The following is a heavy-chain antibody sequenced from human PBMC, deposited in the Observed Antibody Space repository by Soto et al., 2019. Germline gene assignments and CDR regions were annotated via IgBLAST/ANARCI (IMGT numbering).Heavy chain of an antibody. CDR3: TRDPGVVVAATIPDPHY. D-gene: IGHD2-15*01. J-gene: IGHJ4*02. Sequence: GGSLRLSCTASGFTFGDYAMSWFRQAPGKGLEWVGFIRSKAYGGTTEYAASVKGRFTISRDDSKSIAYLQMNSLKTEDTAVYYCTRDPGVVVAATIPDPHYWGQGTLVTVSS. CDR2: IRSKAYGGTT. V-gene: IGHV3-49*03. CDR1: GFTFGDYA.